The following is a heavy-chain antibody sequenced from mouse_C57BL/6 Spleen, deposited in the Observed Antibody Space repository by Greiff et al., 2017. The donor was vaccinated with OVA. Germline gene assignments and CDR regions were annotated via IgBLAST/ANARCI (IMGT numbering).Heavy chain of an antibody. V-gene: IGHV14-1*01. CDR3: TTGYYGSSLDY. D-gene: IGHD1-1*01. CDR1: GFNIKDYY. CDR2: IDPEVGDT. J-gene: IGHJ2*01. Sequence: VQLKESGAELVRPGASVKLSCTASGFNIKDYYMHWVKQRPEQGLEWIGRIDPEVGDTEYAPKFQGKATMTADTSSNTAYRQLSSLTTEDTAVYYCTTGYYGSSLDYWGQGTTLTVSS.